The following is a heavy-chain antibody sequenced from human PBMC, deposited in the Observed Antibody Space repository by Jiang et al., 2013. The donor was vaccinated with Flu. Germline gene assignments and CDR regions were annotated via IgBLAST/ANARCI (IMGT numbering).Heavy chain of an antibody. CDR1: GGSISSYY. J-gene: IGHJ4*02. V-gene: IGHV4-59*01. CDR3: ARGRVDTAMVMYYFDY. Sequence: LLKPSETLSLTCTVSGGSISSYYWSWIRQPPGKGLEWIGYIYYSGSTNYNPSLKSRVTISVDTSKNQFSLKLSSVTAADTAVYYCARGRVDTAMVMYYFDYWAREPWSPSPQ. D-gene: IGHD5-18*01. CDR2: IYYSGST.